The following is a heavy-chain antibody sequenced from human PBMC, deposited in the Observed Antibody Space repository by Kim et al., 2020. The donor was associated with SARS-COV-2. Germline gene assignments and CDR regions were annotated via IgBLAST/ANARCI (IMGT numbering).Heavy chain of an antibody. CDR2: INTNTGNP. V-gene: IGHV7-4-1*02. Sequence: ASVKVSCKASGYTFTSYAMNWVRQAPGQGLEWMGWINTNTGNPTYAQGFTGRFVFSLDTSVSTAYLQISSLKAEDTAVYYCARTLYYYDSSGYYSTEYFQHWGQGTLVTVSS. CDR3: ARTLYYYDSSGYYSTEYFQH. J-gene: IGHJ1*01. CDR1: GYTFTSYA. D-gene: IGHD3-22*01.